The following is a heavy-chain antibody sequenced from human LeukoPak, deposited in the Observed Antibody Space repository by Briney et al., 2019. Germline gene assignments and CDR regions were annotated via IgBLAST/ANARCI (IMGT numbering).Heavy chain of an antibody. CDR3: ARVKVVSGYYYGGLNWFDP. CDR1: GGSISSGGYY. D-gene: IGHD3-22*01. V-gene: IGHV4-31*03. CDR2: IYYSGST. Sequence: SQTLSLTCTVSGGSISSGGYYWSWIRQHPGKGLEWIGYIYYSGSTYYNPSLKSRVTISVDTSKNQFSLKLSSVTAADTAVYYCARVKVVSGYYYGGLNWFDPWGQGTLVTVSS. J-gene: IGHJ5*02.